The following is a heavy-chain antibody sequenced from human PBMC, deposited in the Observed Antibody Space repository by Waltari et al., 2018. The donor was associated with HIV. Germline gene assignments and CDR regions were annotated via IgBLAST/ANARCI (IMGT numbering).Heavy chain of an antibody. CDR2: VSESGDST. V-gene: IGHV3-23*01. D-gene: IGHD2-21*01. CDR3: AGEDDRGDFP. Sequence: ELYLLESGGGFVQPGGSLRVSCGGPGFTFKNYAVSWVRQAPGKGLEWISSVSESGDSTYYADSVEGRFTISRDNSKNMLYLQMNGLRVEDTAVYYCAGEDDRGDFPWGQGTLVTVSA. CDR1: GFTFKNYA. J-gene: IGHJ5*02.